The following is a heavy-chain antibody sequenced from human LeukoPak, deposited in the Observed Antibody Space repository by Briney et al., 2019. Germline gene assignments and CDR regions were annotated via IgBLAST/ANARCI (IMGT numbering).Heavy chain of an antibody. V-gene: IGHV3-53*01. CDR1: GFTVSGNY. CDR2: IFTAGST. CDR3: AGGNSWPGLSY. D-gene: IGHD6-13*01. Sequence: PGGSLRLSCAAPGFTVSGNYMSWVRQAQGKGLEWVSVIFTAGSTYNADSVKGRFFISRDKSKNTLYLQMNTLRAEDTAVYFCAGGNSWPGLSYWGQGTLLTVSS. J-gene: IGHJ4*02.